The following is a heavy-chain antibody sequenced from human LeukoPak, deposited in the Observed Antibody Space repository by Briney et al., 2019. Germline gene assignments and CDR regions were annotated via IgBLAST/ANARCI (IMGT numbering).Heavy chain of an antibody. Sequence: SGGSLRLSCTASGFTFSNYAMSWVRQAPGKGLEWVSAISGSDGSTYYADSVKGRFTISRDNSKNTLYLQMNSLRVEDTAIYYCAQGRGYCAGGSCYSDYWGQGTLVTVSS. CDR2: ISGSDGST. D-gene: IGHD2-15*01. CDR1: GFTFSNYA. CDR3: AQGRGYCAGGSCYSDY. J-gene: IGHJ4*02. V-gene: IGHV3-23*01.